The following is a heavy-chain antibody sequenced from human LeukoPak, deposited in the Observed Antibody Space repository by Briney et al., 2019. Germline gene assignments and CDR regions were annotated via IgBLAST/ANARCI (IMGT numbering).Heavy chain of an antibody. V-gene: IGHV4-39*07. D-gene: IGHD3-3*01. J-gene: IGHJ4*02. Sequence: SETLSLTCTVSGGSISSSSYYWGWIRQAPGKGLEWIATIYHSGSTYYNPSLQSRVTISLDTSKSQFSLKLRSLTAADTAAYFCARDGLGFDTSGFSRWGQGTLVTVSS. CDR1: GGSISSSSYY. CDR2: IYHSGST. CDR3: ARDGLGFDTSGFSR.